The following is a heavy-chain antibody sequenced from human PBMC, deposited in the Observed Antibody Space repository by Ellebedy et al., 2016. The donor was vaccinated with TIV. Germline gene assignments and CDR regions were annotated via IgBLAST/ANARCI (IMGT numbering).Heavy chain of an antibody. J-gene: IGHJ6*02. Sequence: ASVKVSCXASGYTFTGYYMHWVRQAPGQGLEWMGWINPNSGGTNYAQKFQGRVTMTRDTSISTAYMELSRLRSDDTAVYYCARGAKVEVVVPAANGGLYYYYGMDVWGQGTTVTVSS. CDR2: INPNSGGT. V-gene: IGHV1-2*02. D-gene: IGHD2-2*01. CDR1: GYTFTGYY. CDR3: ARGAKVEVVVPAANGGLYYYYGMDV.